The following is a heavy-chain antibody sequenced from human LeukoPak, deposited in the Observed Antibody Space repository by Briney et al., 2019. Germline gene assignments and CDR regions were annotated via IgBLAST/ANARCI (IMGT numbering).Heavy chain of an antibody. CDR1: GFTFSSYG. Sequence: GGSLRLSCAASGFTFSSYGMHWVRQAPGKGLEWVAVISYDGSNKYYADSVKGRFTISRDNSKNTLYLQMSSLRAEDTAVYYCATSPNPAAILIAWGQGTLVTVSS. CDR2: ISYDGSNK. D-gene: IGHD2-2*02. CDR3: ATSPNPAAILIA. V-gene: IGHV3-30*03. J-gene: IGHJ5*02.